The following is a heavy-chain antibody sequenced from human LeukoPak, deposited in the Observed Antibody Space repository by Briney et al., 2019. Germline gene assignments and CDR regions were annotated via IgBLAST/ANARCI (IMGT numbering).Heavy chain of an antibody. D-gene: IGHD2-2*01. Sequence: GASVKVSCTASGSLWIHWMRQAPGQGLEWVGYISPNSGATGLAQKFQGRVTVTRDTSINTVYMEFNGLTSDDTAMYFCARDYPHQRFDIWGQGTLVTVTS. CDR2: ISPNSGAT. CDR3: ARDYPHQRFDI. CDR1: GSLW. J-gene: IGHJ4*02. V-gene: IGHV1-2*02.